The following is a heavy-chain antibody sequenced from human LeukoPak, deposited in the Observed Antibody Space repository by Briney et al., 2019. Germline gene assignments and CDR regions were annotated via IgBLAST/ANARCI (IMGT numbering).Heavy chain of an antibody. CDR2: IYGSGGS. CDR3: AREAETYSSGFYYDQ. D-gene: IGHD5-18*01. Sequence: SETLSLTCNVSGDSFSNYYWSWIRQPDGRGLELIGRIYGSGGSNYNPSLKSRVSISVDKSKNRFSLNLTSVTAADTAVYYCAREAETYSSGFYYDQWGQGTLVTVSS. J-gene: IGHJ4*02. CDR1: GDSFSNYY. V-gene: IGHV4-4*07.